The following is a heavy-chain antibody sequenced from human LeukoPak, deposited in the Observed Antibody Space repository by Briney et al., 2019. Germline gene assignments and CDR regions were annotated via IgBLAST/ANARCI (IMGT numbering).Heavy chain of an antibody. CDR1: GFTFSDYY. CDR3: ARDQGGGSDY. J-gene: IGHJ4*02. D-gene: IGHD1-26*01. Sequence: GGSLILSCAASGFTFSDYYMSCIRHAPGKVLEWGSYISSSDAPIYYADSVRGRFTISTDNAKISLYLQMNSLTAEDTSFYYCARDQGGGSDYWGQGTLVTVYS. CDR2: ISSSDAPI. V-gene: IGHV3-11*04.